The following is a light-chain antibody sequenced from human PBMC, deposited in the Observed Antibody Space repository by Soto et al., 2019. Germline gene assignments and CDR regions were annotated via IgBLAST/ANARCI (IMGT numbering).Light chain of an antibody. CDR2: DNN. CDR1: ISIIGNNY. CDR3: GTWDSSLSAVV. J-gene: IGLJ2*01. V-gene: IGLV1-51*01. Sequence: QSVLTQPPSVSAAPGQKVTISCSGSISIIGNNYVSWYQQLPGTAPKLLIYDNNKRPSGIPDRFSGSKSGTSATLGITGLQAGDEADYYCGTWDSSLSAVVFGGGTKVTVL.